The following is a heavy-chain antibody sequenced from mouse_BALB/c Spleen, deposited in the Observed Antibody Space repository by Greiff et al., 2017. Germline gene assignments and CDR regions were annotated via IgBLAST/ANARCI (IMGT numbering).Heavy chain of an antibody. CDR3: AREWDGYDWYFDV. CDR1: GFNIKDTY. V-gene: IGHV14-3*02. J-gene: IGHJ1*01. Sequence: EVQLQQSGAELVKPGASVKLSCTASGFNIKDTYMHWVKQRPEQGLEWIGRIDPANGNTKYDPKFQGKATITADTSSNTAYLQLSSLTSEDTAVYYCAREWDGYDWYFDVWGAGTTVTVSS. D-gene: IGHD2-2*01. CDR2: IDPANGNT.